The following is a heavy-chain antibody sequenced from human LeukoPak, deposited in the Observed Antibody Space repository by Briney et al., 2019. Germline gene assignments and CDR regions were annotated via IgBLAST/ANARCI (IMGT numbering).Heavy chain of an antibody. Sequence: ASVKVSCKASGYTFTSYAMHWVRQAPGQRLEWVGWINAGNGNTKYSQKFQGRVTITRDTSASTAYMELSSLRSEDTAVYYCARGMSSSSARYYFDYWGQGTLVTVSS. CDR1: GYTFTSYA. D-gene: IGHD6-6*01. CDR2: INAGNGNT. J-gene: IGHJ4*02. CDR3: ARGMSSSSARYYFDY. V-gene: IGHV1-3*01.